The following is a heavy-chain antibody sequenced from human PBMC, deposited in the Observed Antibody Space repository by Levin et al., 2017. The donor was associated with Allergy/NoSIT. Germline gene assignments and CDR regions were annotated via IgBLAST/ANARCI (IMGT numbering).Heavy chain of an antibody. CDR3: AKDGGGPGYNWFDP. V-gene: IGHV1-69*13. Sequence: ASVKVSCKASGGAYSSYSISWVRQAPGQGPEWMGAIIPIFGTTDYAQRFQGRVTITADESTRTVYMEVRSLIFDDTAVYYCAKDGGGPGYNWFDPWGQGTLVTVSS. CDR1: GGAYSSYS. CDR2: IIPIFGTT. D-gene: IGHD4-23*01. J-gene: IGHJ5*02.